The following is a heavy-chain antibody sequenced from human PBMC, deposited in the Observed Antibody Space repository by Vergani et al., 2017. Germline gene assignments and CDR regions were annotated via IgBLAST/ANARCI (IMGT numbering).Heavy chain of an antibody. V-gene: IGHV4-61*02. D-gene: IGHD3-22*01. J-gene: IGHJ5*02. CDR3: ARVEYYYETSGYPGTFDP. CDR2: IHTSGST. CDR1: GGSINSHNYY. Sequence: QVQLQESGPGLVKPSQTLSLTCTVSGGSINSHNYYWSWIRQPAGKGLEWIGRIHTSGSTNYNPSLKSRVTISVDTSKNPFSLNVSSVTAADTAVYYCARVEYYYETSGYPGTFDPWGQGTLVTVSS.